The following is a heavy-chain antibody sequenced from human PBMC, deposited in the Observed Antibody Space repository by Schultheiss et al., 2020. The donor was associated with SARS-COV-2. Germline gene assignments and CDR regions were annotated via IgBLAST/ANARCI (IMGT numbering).Heavy chain of an antibody. V-gene: IGHV3-21*01. CDR2: ISSSSSYI. CDR3: ARGYCSGGSCYAPDYYYYGMDV. CDR1: GFTFSSYS. D-gene: IGHD2-15*01. Sequence: GGSLRLSCAASGFTFSSYSMNWVRQAPGKGLEWVSSISSSSSYIYYADSVKGRFTISRDNAKNSLYLQMNSLRAEDTAVYYCARGYCSGGSCYAPDYYYYGMDVWGQGTTVTVSS. J-gene: IGHJ6*02.